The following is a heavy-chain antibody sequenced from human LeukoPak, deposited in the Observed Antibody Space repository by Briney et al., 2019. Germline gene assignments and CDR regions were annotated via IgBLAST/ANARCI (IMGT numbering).Heavy chain of an antibody. CDR3: ARGYDSRGYYPDY. CDR1: GFTFSSYW. D-gene: IGHD3-22*01. J-gene: IGHJ4*02. CDR2: IKQDGSEK. Sequence: PGGSLRLSCAASGFTFSSYWMSWVRQAPGKGLEWVANIKQDGSEKYYVDSVKGRFTISRDNAKNSLYLQMNSLRAEDTAVYYCARGYDSRGYYPDYWGQGTLVTVSS. V-gene: IGHV3-7*01.